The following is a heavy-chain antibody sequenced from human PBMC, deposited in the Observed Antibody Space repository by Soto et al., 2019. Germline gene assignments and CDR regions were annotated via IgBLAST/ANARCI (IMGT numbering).Heavy chain of an antibody. CDR1: GGSISSSSYF. Sequence: SENLSLTCTGSGGSISSSSYFWGWIRQPPGKGLEWIGSIYYSGSTYYNPSLKSRVTVSVDTSKNQFSLKLSSVTAADTAVYYCARHPSDFWFDPWGQGTLVTVSS. CDR3: ARHPSDFWFDP. V-gene: IGHV4-39*01. D-gene: IGHD2-21*02. J-gene: IGHJ5*02. CDR2: IYYSGST.